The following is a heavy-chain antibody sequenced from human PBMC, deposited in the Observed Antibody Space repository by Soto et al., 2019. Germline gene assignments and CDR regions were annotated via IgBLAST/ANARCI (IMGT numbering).Heavy chain of an antibody. D-gene: IGHD4-17*01. CDR2: TYYNGDT. J-gene: IGHJ4*02. Sequence: SETLSLTCTVSDDSFRGADYYWSWIRQPLGKGPEWIGYTYYNGDTKYNPALKSRVTMSVDTSKNQFSLRLSSVTAADTAVYYCARGTHYGDYWGYYFDYWGQGTLVTVSS. CDR1: DDSFRGADYY. CDR3: ARGTHYGDYWGYYFDY. V-gene: IGHV4-61*08.